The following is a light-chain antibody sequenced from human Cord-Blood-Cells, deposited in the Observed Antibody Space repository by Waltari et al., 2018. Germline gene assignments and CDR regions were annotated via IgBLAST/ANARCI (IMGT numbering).Light chain of an antibody. CDR3: QQLNSYPRT. Sequence: IQLTQSRSFLSASVGDRVTITCRASQGISSYLAWYQQKPGKAPKHLIYAASTLQSGVPSRFSGSGSGTEFTLTISSLQPEDFATYYCQQLNSYPRTFGQGTKVEIK. V-gene: IGKV1-9*01. J-gene: IGKJ1*01. CDR1: QGISSY. CDR2: AAS.